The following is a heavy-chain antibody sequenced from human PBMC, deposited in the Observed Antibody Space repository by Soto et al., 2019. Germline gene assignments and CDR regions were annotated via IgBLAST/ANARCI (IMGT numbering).Heavy chain of an antibody. V-gene: IGHV3-74*01. CDR1: GLSFNIYW. Sequence: DVQLVESGGGVVQPGGSLRLSCAASGLSFNIYWMHWVRHVPGKGLVWLARINSDGSHTIYVDSVKGRFTISRDNAKNTVFLQMDSLRDVDTGVYYCAGGMAGLDVWGQGTTVTVSS. CDR2: INSDGSHT. J-gene: IGHJ6*02. CDR3: AGGMAGLDV.